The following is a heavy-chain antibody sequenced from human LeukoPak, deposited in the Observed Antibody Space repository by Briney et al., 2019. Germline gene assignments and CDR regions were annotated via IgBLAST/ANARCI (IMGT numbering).Heavy chain of an antibody. CDR2: IYYSGTT. D-gene: IGHD3-22*01. V-gene: IGHV4-59*08. CDR3: ARGSGYSLDY. CDR1: GGSINNYY. J-gene: IGHJ4*02. Sequence: SETLSLTCTVSGGSINNYYWSWIRQPPGKGLEWIGYIYYSGTTNYNPSLKSRVSISVDTSKNQFSLKVSSVTAADTAVYYCARGSGYSLDYWGQGTLVTVSS.